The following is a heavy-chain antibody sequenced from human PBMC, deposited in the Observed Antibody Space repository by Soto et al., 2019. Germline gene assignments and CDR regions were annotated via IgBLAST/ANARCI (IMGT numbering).Heavy chain of an antibody. CDR2: IKQDGSEK. J-gene: IGHJ2*01. V-gene: IGHV3-7*01. D-gene: IGHD6-13*01. Sequence: EVQLVESGGGLVQPGGSLRLSCAASGFTFSSYWMSWVRQAPGKGLEWVANIKQDGSEKYYVDSVKGRFTISRDNAKNSLYLQMNSLRAEDTAVYYCARDSKYSSSWYKFWYSDLWGRGTLVTVSS. CDR3: ARDSKYSSSWYKFWYSDL. CDR1: GFTFSSYW.